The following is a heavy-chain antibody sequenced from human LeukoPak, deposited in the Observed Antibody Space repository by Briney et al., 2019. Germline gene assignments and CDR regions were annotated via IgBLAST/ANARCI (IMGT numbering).Heavy chain of an antibody. D-gene: IGHD6-13*01. J-gene: IGHJ4*02. Sequence: SQTLSLTCAISGDSVSSNSAAWNWIRQSPSRGLEWLGRTYYRSKWCNDYAVSVKSRITINPDTSKNQFSLQLKSVTPEDTAVYYCARDGGIAADGTRFDYWGQGTLVSVSS. V-gene: IGHV6-1*01. CDR1: GDSVSSNSAA. CDR2: TYYRSKWCN. CDR3: ARDGGIAADGTRFDY.